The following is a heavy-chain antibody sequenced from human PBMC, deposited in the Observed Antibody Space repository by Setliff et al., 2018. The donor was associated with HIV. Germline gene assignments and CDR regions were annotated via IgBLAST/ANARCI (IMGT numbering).Heavy chain of an antibody. Sequence: SETLSLTCLVSGDSMIPHYWSWIRQPPGKGLEWIGYIYYSGSTNYNPSLKSRVTISVATSKNQFSLKLNSVTTADTAVYYCARWPEDDPQRWGQGTLVTVSS. V-gene: IGHV4-59*11. D-gene: IGHD2-15*01. CDR2: IYYSGST. CDR3: ARWPEDDPQR. J-gene: IGHJ1*01. CDR1: GDSMIPHY.